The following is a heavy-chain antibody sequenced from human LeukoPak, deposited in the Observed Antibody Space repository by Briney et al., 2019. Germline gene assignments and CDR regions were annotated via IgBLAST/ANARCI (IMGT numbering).Heavy chain of an antibody. Sequence: GESLKISCKGSGYSFTSYWIGWVRQMPGKGLEWMGIIYPGDSDTRYSPSFQGQVTISADKSISTAYPQWSSLKASDTAMYYCARSEMWFGELGDYWGQGTLVTVSS. D-gene: IGHD3-10*01. V-gene: IGHV5-51*01. CDR2: IYPGDSDT. J-gene: IGHJ4*02. CDR3: ARSEMWFGELGDY. CDR1: GYSFTSYW.